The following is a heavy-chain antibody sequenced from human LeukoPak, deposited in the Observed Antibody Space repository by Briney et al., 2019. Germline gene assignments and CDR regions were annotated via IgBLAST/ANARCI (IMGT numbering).Heavy chain of an antibody. CDR1: GGSISSGGYS. V-gene: IGHV4-30-2*01. J-gene: IGHJ5*02. CDR3: ARGVSTHYYGSGSYKAWFDP. CDR2: IYHSGST. Sequence: PSQTLSLTCAVSGGSISSGGYSWSWIRQPPGKGLEWIGYIYHSGSTYYNPSLKSRVTISVDRSKNQFSLKLSSVTAADTAVYYCARGVSTHYYGSGSYKAWFDPWGQGTLVTVSS. D-gene: IGHD3-10*01.